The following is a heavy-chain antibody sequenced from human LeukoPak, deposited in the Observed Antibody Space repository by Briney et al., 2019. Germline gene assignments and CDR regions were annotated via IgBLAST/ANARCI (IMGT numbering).Heavy chain of an antibody. CDR1: GFTVSSNY. J-gene: IGHJ3*02. V-gene: IGHV3-66*01. D-gene: IGHD6-19*01. CDR2: IYSGGST. Sequence: AGRSLRLSCAASGFTVSSNYMSWVRQAPGKGLEWVSVIYSGGSTYYADSVKGRFTISRDNSKNTLYLQVNSLRAEDTAVYYCARVEAVAGTEAFDIWGRGTMVTVSS. CDR3: ARVEAVAGTEAFDI.